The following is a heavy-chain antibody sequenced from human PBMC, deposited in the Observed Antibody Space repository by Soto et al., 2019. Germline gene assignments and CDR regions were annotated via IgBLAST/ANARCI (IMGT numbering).Heavy chain of an antibody. CDR1: GFIFSTYG. V-gene: IGHV3-23*01. CDR3: ATHPYCSGDSCYSGFDL. Sequence: GGSLRLSCAASGFIFSTYGMTWVRQAPGKGLEWVSSITKSGGNTYYADSVKGRFTISRDNSKNTLFLQMISLRPEDTAVYYCATHPYCSGDSCYSGFDLWSQETLVTVSS. J-gene: IGHJ4*02. CDR2: ITKSGGNT. D-gene: IGHD2-15*01.